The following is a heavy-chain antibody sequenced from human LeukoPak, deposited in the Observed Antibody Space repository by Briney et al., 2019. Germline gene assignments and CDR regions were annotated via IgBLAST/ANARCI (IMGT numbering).Heavy chain of an antibody. Sequence: GGSLRLSCAASGFTFSSHAIHWVRQAPGKGLEWVTFISYDGSTKYYADSVKGRFTISRDNAKNSLYLQMNSLRAEDTAVYYCARVVFVNIRAPDAFDIWGQGTMVTVSS. CDR1: GFTFSSHA. D-gene: IGHD2/OR15-2a*01. CDR2: ISYDGSTK. CDR3: ARVVFVNIRAPDAFDI. J-gene: IGHJ3*02. V-gene: IGHV3-30-3*01.